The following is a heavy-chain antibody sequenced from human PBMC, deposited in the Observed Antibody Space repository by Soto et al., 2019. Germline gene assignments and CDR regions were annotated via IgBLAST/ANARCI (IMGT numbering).Heavy chain of an antibody. Sequence: PGGSLRLSCAASGFTLSSYAMSWVRQAPGKGLEWVSIITSDGRTYYADSVKGRFTISRDNSKNTVYLQMNSLRAEDTAVYYCAKDYSTVTTDPLSVVLFDYWGQGALVPVSS. CDR3: AKDYSTVTTDPLSVVLFDY. D-gene: IGHD4-17*01. J-gene: IGHJ4*02. CDR2: ITSDGRT. V-gene: IGHV3-23*01. CDR1: GFTLSSYA.